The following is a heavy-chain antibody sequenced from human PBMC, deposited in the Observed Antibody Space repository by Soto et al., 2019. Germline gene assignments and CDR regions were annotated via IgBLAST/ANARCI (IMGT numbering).Heavy chain of an antibody. CDR1: GGTFSSYA. CDR2: IIPIFGTA. J-gene: IGHJ5*02. Sequence: QVQLVQSGAEVKKPGSSVKVSCKASGGTFSSYAISWVRQAPGQGLEWMGGIIPIFGTANYAQKFQGRVTITADESRSTAYMELSSLRSEDTAVYYCARSQEIVVVPAAARTANWFYPWGHGTLVTVSS. CDR3: ARSQEIVVVPAAARTANWFYP. V-gene: IGHV1-69*01. D-gene: IGHD2-2*01.